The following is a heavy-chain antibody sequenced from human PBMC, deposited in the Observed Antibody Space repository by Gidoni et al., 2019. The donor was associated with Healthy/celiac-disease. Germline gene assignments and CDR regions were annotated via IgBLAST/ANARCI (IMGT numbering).Heavy chain of an antibody. Sequence: EVQLVESGGGLIQPGGSLRLSCAASGFTVSSNYMSWVRQAPGKGLEWVSVIYSGGSTYYADSVKGRFTISRDNSKNTLYLQMNSLRAEDTAVYYCASTYYYDSSGYLVWGYWGQGTLVTVSS. CDR3: ASTYYYDSSGYLVWGY. V-gene: IGHV3-53*01. CDR1: GFTVSSNY. D-gene: IGHD3-22*01. CDR2: IYSGGST. J-gene: IGHJ4*02.